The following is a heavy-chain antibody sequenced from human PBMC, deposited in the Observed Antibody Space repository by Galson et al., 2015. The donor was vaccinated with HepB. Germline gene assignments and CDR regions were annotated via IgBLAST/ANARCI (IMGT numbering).Heavy chain of an antibody. V-gene: IGHV3-23*01. CDR2: ISGSGGST. Sequence: SLRLSCAASGFTFSSYAMSWVRQAPGKGLEWVSAISGSGGSTYYADSVEGRFTISRDNSKNTLYLQMNSLRAEDTAVYYCAKDAIWFGEWGEPIDYWGQGTLVTVSS. CDR1: GFTFSSYA. D-gene: IGHD3-10*01. CDR3: AKDAIWFGEWGEPIDY. J-gene: IGHJ4*02.